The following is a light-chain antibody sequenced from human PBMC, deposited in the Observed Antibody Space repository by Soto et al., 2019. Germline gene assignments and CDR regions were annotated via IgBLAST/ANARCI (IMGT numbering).Light chain of an antibody. V-gene: IGLV1-40*01. CDR1: SSNIGAGYD. CDR3: QSYDSSLISYV. J-gene: IGLJ1*01. Sequence: QSVLTQPPSVSGDPGQRVTISCTGSSSNIGAGYDVHWYQQLPGTAPKLLIYGNSNRPSGVPDRFSGSKSGTSASLAITGLQAEDEADYYCQSYDSSLISYVFGTGTKVTVL. CDR2: GNS.